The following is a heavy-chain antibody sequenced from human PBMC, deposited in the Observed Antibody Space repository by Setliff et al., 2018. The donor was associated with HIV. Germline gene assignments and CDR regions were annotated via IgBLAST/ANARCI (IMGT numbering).Heavy chain of an antibody. CDR2: ISYDGSNK. D-gene: IGHD3-3*01. J-gene: IGHJ4*02. CDR3: ARERLRFLEWLPLDY. CDR1: GFTFSSYA. Sequence: PGGSLRLSCAASGFTFSSYAIHWVRQAPGKGLEWVALISYDGSNKYYADSVKGRFTISRDNSKNTLYLQMNSLRAEDTAVYYCARERLRFLEWLPLDYWGQGTLVTVSS. V-gene: IGHV3-30*04.